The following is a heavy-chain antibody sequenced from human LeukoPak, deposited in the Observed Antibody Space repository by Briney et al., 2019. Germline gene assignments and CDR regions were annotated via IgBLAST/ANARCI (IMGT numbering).Heavy chain of an antibody. Sequence: PGGSLRLSCAASGFTVSSNYMTWVRQAPEKGLEWVSVIYRGGDTFYADSVKGRFNISRDNSKNTLYLQMNSLRAEDTAVYYCARGPYDSRGYWQYYYDYWGQGTLVTVSS. V-gene: IGHV3-66*02. D-gene: IGHD3-22*01. CDR2: IYRGGDT. CDR3: ARGPYDSRGYWQYYYDY. J-gene: IGHJ4*02. CDR1: GFTVSSNY.